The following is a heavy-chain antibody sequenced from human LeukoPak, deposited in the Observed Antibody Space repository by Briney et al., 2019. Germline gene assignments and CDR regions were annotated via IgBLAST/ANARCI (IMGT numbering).Heavy chain of an antibody. Sequence: GGSLRLSCSASGFTYTDYSMSWVRQVPGKGLEWVSGLGRTGEYKYYADSVKGRFTISRDNSNDMVFLQMNSLRAVDTAIYYCVKDRPCGTCKPMDAWGQGTTV. CDR1: GFTYTDYS. CDR2: LGRTGEYK. J-gene: IGHJ6*02. CDR3: VKDRPCGTCKPMDA. V-gene: IGHV3-23*01. D-gene: IGHD2-21*01.